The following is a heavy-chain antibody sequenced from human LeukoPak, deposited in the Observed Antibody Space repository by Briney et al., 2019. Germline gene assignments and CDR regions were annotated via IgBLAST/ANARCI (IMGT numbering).Heavy chain of an antibody. Sequence: PGGSLRLSCTASGFTFGDYAMSWVRQAPGKGLEWVGFIRSKAYGGTTEYAASVKGRFTISRDDSKSIAYLQMNSLKTEDTAVYYCTRVKVSGSYWYYYYGMDVWGKGTTVTVSS. CDR2: IRSKAYGGTT. J-gene: IGHJ6*04. CDR3: TRVKVSGSYWYYYYGMDV. CDR1: GFTFGDYA. D-gene: IGHD3-10*01. V-gene: IGHV3-49*04.